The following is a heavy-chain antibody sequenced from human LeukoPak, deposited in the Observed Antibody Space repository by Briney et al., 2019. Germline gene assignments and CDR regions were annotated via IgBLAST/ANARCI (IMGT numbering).Heavy chain of an antibody. J-gene: IGHJ4*02. Sequence: SETLSLTCSVSGGSISNYDWSWIRQPPGKEPEWIGNISDRGGATYNPSLKSRVTMSVDTSKTHFSLKLNSVTAADTAVYYCARLPSHWGQGTLVTVSS. V-gene: IGHV4-59*08. CDR2: ISDRGGA. CDR3: ARLPSH. CDR1: GGSISNYD.